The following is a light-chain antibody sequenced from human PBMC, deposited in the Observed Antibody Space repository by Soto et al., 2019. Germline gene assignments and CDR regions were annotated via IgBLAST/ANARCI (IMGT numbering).Light chain of an antibody. Sequence: DIQMTQSPSSVSASVGDRVTITCRASQGIGSWLGWYQQKPGKAPKLLIYAAASLQSGVPSRFSATFSGTDFTLTISALQAEDVAVYYCQQYHTTPLSFGGGTKVEIK. CDR1: QGIGSW. V-gene: IGKV1-12*01. CDR3: QQYHTTPLS. J-gene: IGKJ4*01. CDR2: AAA.